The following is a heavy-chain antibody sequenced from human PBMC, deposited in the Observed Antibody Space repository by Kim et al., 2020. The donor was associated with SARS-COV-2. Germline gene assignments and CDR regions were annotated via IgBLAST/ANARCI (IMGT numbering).Heavy chain of an antibody. J-gene: IGHJ4*02. CDR2: ISSNGGST. CDR1: GFTFSSYA. V-gene: IGHV3-64*01. Sequence: GGSLRLSCAASGFTFSSYAMHWVRQAPGKGLEYVSAISSNGGSTYYANSVKGRFTISRDNSKNTLYLQMGSLRAEDMAVYYCARDRHAVLRFFSDYWGQGTLSPSPQ. CDR3: ARDRHAVLRFFSDY. D-gene: IGHD3-3*01.